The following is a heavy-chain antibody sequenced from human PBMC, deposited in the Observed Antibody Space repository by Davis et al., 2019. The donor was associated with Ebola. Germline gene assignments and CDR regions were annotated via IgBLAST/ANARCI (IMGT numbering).Heavy chain of an antibody. D-gene: IGHD5-12*01. V-gene: IGHV3-53*01. Sequence: PGGSLRLSCAASGFSVSDNYMSWVRQAPGKGLEWVSVIHSDSSTFYTDSVKGRFTTSRHTSKNTLHLQMNSLRAEDTAVYYCASRGGYGLGFDYWGQGTLVTVSS. J-gene: IGHJ4*02. CDR3: ASRGGYGLGFDY. CDR2: IHSDSST. CDR1: GFSVSDNY.